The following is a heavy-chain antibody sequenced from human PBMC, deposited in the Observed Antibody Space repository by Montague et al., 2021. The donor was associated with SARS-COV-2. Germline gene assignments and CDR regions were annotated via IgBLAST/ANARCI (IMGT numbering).Heavy chain of an antibody. D-gene: IGHD3-10*02. CDR1: GCSIGSGDY. CDR3: VREKAGGLRNVVDV. CDR2: IYHSGTT. V-gene: IGHV4-38-2*02. Sequence: SETLSLTCTVSGCSIGSGDYWCWSRQPPGKGLEWMRSIYHSGTTYYNPSPQSRLTTSIDTSTKQFSLRLISVTAADTAVFFCVREKAGGLRNVVDVWGQGTTVTVSS. J-gene: IGHJ3*01.